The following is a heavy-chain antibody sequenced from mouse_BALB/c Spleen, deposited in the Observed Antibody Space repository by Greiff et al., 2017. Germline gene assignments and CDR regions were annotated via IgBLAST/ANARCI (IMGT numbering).Heavy chain of an antibody. CDR1: GFNIKDDY. Sequence: EVQLQQSGAELVRPGALVKLSCKASGFNIKDDYMHWVKQRLEQGLEWIGWIDPENGNTIYDPKFQGKASITAATPSHTAYLQLSSLTSEDTAVYYFARGKITGALFDSWGQGTTLTVSS. J-gene: IGHJ2*01. D-gene: IGHD2-4*01. V-gene: IGHV14-1*02. CDR3: ARGKITGALFDS. CDR2: IDPENGNT.